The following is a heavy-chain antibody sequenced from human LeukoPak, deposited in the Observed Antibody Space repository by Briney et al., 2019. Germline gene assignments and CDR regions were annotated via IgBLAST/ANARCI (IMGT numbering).Heavy chain of an antibody. Sequence: GGSLRLSCAASGFTFSSYAMHWVRQAPGKGLEWVAVISYDGSNKYYADSVKGRFTVSRDNSKNTLYLQMNSLRAEDTAVYYCARVGSVVPSPTYYFDYWGQGTLVTVSS. V-gene: IGHV3-30-3*01. J-gene: IGHJ4*02. CDR2: ISYDGSNK. D-gene: IGHD2-2*01. CDR3: ARVGSVVPSPTYYFDY. CDR1: GFTFSSYA.